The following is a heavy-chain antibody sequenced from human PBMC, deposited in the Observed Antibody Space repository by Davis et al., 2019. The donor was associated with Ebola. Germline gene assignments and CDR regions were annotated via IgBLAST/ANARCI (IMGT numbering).Heavy chain of an antibody. J-gene: IGHJ6*02. V-gene: IGHV3-11*04. CDR2: ISGSGGST. D-gene: IGHD6-6*01. Sequence: GESPKTPCAAPGFPLSHYYMSWVRQAPGKGLEWVSAISGSGGSTSHADSVKGRFTISRDNATNSLYLQMNSLRDEDTAVYYCERDRVGEQLVLDYYGMDVWGQGTTVTVSS. CDR1: GFPLSHYY. CDR3: ERDRVGEQLVLDYYGMDV.